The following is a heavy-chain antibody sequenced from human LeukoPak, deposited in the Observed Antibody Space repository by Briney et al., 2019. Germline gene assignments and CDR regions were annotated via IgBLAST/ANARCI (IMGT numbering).Heavy chain of an antibody. CDR3: ARVGIRSSRTFDY. J-gene: IGHJ4*02. CDR1: GFTFSSYS. CDR2: ISSSSSYI. D-gene: IGHD2-2*01. Sequence: GGSLRLSCAASGFTFSSYSMNWVRQAPGKGLEWVSSISSSSSYIYYADSVKGRFTISRDNAKNSLYLQMNSLRAEDTAVYYCARVGIRSSRTFDYWGQGTLVTVSS. V-gene: IGHV3-21*01.